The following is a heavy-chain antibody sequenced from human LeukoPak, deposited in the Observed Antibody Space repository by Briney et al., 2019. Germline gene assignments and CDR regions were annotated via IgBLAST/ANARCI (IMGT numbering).Heavy chain of an antibody. V-gene: IGHV1-24*01. J-gene: IGHJ4*02. CDR3: ATDHGRNYYDSSGYMYY. Sequence: ASVKVSCKVSGYTLTELSMHWVRQAPGKGLEWMGGFDPEDGETIYAQKFQGRVTMTEDTSTDTAYMELSSLRSEDTAVYYCATDHGRNYYDSSGYMYYWGQGTLVTVSS. CDR1: GYTLTELS. D-gene: IGHD3-22*01. CDR2: FDPEDGET.